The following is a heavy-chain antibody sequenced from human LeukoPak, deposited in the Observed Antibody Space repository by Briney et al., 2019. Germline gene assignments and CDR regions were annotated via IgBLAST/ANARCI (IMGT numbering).Heavy chain of an antibody. D-gene: IGHD7-27*01. Sequence: GGSLRLSCTVSGFTFGDYAINWVRQAPGKGLEWVGFIRSKAFGETAEYAASVEGRFTISRDDSKSIAYLQMNSLKTEDTAVYYCTRDRGSSTLGDYWGQGTLATVSS. J-gene: IGHJ4*02. V-gene: IGHV3-49*04. CDR3: TRDRGSSTLGDY. CDR1: GFTFGDYA. CDR2: IRSKAFGETA.